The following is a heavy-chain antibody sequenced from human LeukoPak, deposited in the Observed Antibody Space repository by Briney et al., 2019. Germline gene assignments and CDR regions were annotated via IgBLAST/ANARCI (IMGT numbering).Heavy chain of an antibody. CDR1: GFTFGKYW. CDR2: IELDGSEK. D-gene: IGHD3-3*01. Sequence: GGSLRLSCVASGFTFGKYWMSWVRQAPGKGLEWVANIELDGSEKNYVDSVKGRFTISRDNTKNSLYLQMNSLRAEDTAVFYCARDQYDTWSRRGNFDSWGQGTLVIVSS. J-gene: IGHJ4*02. CDR3: ARDQYDTWSRRGNFDS. V-gene: IGHV3-7*03.